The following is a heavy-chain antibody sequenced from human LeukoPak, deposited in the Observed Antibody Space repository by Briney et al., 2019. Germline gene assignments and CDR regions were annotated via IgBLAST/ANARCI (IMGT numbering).Heavy chain of an antibody. D-gene: IGHD1-26*01. V-gene: IGHV4-4*07. Sequence: SETLSLTCTVSGGSISSYYWSWIRQPAGKGLEWIGRIYTSGSTNYNPSLNSRVTMSVDTSNNQFSLKLSSVTAADTAVYYCARVGAVVGAIDYWGQGTLVTVSS. J-gene: IGHJ4*02. CDR1: GGSISSYY. CDR3: ARVGAVVGAIDY. CDR2: IYTSGST.